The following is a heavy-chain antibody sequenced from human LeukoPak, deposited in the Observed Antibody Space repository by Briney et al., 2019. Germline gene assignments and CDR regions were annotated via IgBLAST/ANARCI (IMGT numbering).Heavy chain of an antibody. CDR3: ARVVVVVAATPGFDY. D-gene: IGHD2-15*01. CDR2: IYXXGXX. V-gene: IGHV4-30-4*02. J-gene: IGHJ4*02. CDR1: GGSISSGDYY. Sequence: SSETLSLTCTVSGGSISSGDYYWSWIRQPPXXXXXXXXXIYXXGXXXXNXXXXXXXXXXXXTXKNQFSLKLSSVTAADTAVYYCARVVVVVAATPGFDYWGQGTLVTVSS.